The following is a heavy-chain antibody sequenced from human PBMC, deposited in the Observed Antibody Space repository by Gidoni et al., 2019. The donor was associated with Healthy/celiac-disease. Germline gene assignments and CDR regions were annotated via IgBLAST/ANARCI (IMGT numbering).Heavy chain of an antibody. V-gene: IGHV3-7*03. CDR2: IKQEGSEK. Sequence: EVQLVESGGGLVQPGGSLRLSCAAPGFTFSRYRMSWVRQAPGKGLEWVTKIKQEGSEKYYADSVKGRFTISRDNAKNSLYLQMNSPRAEETAVYYCAREFEYYDFWSGYRSYFDYWGQGTLVTVSS. D-gene: IGHD3-3*01. CDR1: GFTFSRYR. CDR3: AREFEYYDFWSGYRSYFDY. J-gene: IGHJ4*02.